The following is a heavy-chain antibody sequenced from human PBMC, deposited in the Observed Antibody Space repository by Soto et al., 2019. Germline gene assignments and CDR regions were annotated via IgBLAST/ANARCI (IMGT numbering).Heavy chain of an antibody. CDR1: GFTFSSYS. CDR2: ISSSSSYI. Sequence: VGSLRLSCAASGFTFSSYSMNWVRQAPGKGLKWVSSISSSSSYIYYADSVKGRFTISRDNAKNSLYLQMNSLRAEDTAVYYCARALSGYSSGWYAVRGNWFDPWGQGTLVTVSS. D-gene: IGHD6-19*01. V-gene: IGHV3-21*01. CDR3: ARALSGYSSGWYAVRGNWFDP. J-gene: IGHJ5*02.